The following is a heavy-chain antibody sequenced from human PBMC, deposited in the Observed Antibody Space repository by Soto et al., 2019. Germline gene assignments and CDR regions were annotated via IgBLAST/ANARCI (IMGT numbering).Heavy chain of an antibody. CDR1: GFTFRRVS. V-gene: IGHV3-21*01. CDR2: ISSASSET. CDR3: ARVAY. Sequence: GGSLRLSCEACGFTFRRVSINWVRQVPGKGLEWVASISSASSETWYADSVKGRFIISRDNAQNSLFLQMNTLRPEDSAIYYCARVAYWGPGTQVTVSS. J-gene: IGHJ4*02.